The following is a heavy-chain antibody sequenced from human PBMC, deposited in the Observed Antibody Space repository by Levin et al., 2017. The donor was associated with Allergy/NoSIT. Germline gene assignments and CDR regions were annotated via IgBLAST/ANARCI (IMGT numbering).Heavy chain of an antibody. CDR2: ISSTGSTI. J-gene: IGHJ4*02. CDR3: ARQLGNFWSGYNYFDY. V-gene: IGHV3-48*03. CDR1: GFTFSSYE. D-gene: IGHD3-3*01. Sequence: SCAASGFTFSSYEMNWVRRAPGKGLEWVSYISSTGSTIYSADSVKGRFTISRDNAKNSLYLHMNSLRAEDTAVYYCARQLGNFWSGYNYFDYCGQGTLVTVSS.